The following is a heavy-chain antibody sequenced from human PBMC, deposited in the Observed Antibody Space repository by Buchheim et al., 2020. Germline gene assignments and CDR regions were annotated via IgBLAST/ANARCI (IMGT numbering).Heavy chain of an antibody. V-gene: IGHV4-59*01. J-gene: IGHJ4*02. D-gene: IGHD3-10*01. CDR3: ARGSGSYFRRLDS. Sequence: QVQLQESGPGLVKPSETLSLTCNLSGGSISSYYWNWIRQTPEKGLEWIGYHYYSGAVNYNPSLRSRVTISVDTSKNQFSLNLRSVTAADSAVYYCARGSGSYFRRLDSWGQG. CDR2: HYYSGAV. CDR1: GGSISSYY.